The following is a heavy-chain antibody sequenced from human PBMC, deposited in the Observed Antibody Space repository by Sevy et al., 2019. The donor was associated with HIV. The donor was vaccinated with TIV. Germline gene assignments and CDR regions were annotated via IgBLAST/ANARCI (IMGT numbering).Heavy chain of an antibody. CDR2: ISYDGSNK. Sequence: GGSLRLSCAASGFTFSSYAMHWVRQAPGKGLEWVAVISYDGSNKYYGVSVKGRFTISRDNSKNTLYLQMNSLRAEDTAVYYCARGRGGYYFDYWGQGTLVTVSS. V-gene: IGHV3-30-3*01. D-gene: IGHD1-26*01. CDR3: ARGRGGYYFDY. CDR1: GFTFSSYA. J-gene: IGHJ4*02.